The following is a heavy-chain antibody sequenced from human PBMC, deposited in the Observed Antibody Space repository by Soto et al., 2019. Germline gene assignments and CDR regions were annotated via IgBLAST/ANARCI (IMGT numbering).Heavy chain of an antibody. D-gene: IGHD2-21*02. V-gene: IGHV4-38-2*02. CDR1: GYSISSGYY. Sequence: SETLSLTCTVSGYSISSGYYWGWIRQPPGKGLEWIGSIYHSGSTYYNPSLKSRVTISVDTSKNQFSLKLSSVTAADTAVYYCARALFGGNSESDFDYWGQGTLVTVSS. J-gene: IGHJ4*02. CDR3: ARALFGGNSESDFDY. CDR2: IYHSGST.